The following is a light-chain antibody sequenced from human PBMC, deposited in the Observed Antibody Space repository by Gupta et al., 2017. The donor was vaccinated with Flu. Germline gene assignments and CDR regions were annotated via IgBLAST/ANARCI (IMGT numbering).Light chain of an antibody. CDR3: QEYGNSRT. Sequence: EIVVTQSPGTLSLSPGERATLSCRASQSVSSNDLAWYQQRRGQAPRLLIHGASSRATGIPDRFSGSGSGTDFTLTISRLEPEEFAVYYCQEYGNSRTFGQGTKVEIK. V-gene: IGKV3-20*01. J-gene: IGKJ1*01. CDR1: QSVSSND. CDR2: GAS.